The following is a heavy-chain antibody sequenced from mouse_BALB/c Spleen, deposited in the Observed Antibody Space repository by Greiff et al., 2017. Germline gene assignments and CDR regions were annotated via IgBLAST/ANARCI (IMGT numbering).Heavy chain of an antibody. CDR2: ISYSGST. D-gene: IGHD2-1*01. J-gene: IGHJ2*01. CDR3: ASHLLGYFDY. Sequence: VQLKESGPGLVKPSQSLSLTCTVTGYSITSDYAWNWIRQFPGNKLEWMGYISYSGSTSYNPSLKSRISITRDTSKNQFFLQLNSVTTEDTATYYCASHLLGYFDYWGQGTTLTVSS. V-gene: IGHV3-2*02. CDR1: GYSITSDYA.